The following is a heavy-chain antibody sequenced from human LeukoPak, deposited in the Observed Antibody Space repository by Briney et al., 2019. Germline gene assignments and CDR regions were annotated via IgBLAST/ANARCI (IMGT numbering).Heavy chain of an antibody. D-gene: IGHD3-9*01. CDR1: GYTFTSYD. Sequence: GASVKVSCKASGYTFTSYDINWVRQATGQGLEWMGWMNPNSGNTGYAQKLQGRVTMTTDTSTSTAYMELRSLRSDDTAVYYCARAILRYFDWLPHLGAFDIWGQGTMVTVSS. V-gene: IGHV1-8*01. CDR2: MNPNSGNT. CDR3: ARAILRYFDWLPHLGAFDI. J-gene: IGHJ3*02.